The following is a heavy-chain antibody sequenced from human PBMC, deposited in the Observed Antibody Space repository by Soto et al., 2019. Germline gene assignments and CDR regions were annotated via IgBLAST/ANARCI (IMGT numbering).Heavy chain of an antibody. CDR3: ARGPAACLDV. J-gene: IGHJ6*02. D-gene: IGHD2-15*01. CDR2: INHSGST. V-gene: IGHV4-34*02. Sequence: QVQLQQWGAGPLKPSETLSLTCAVYGGSFSGYYWSWIRQPTGKGLEWIGEINHSGSTNYNPSLKSRVTISIDPSKNQFSLELSSVTAADTAVYYWARGPAACLDVWSQGTPGTVSS. CDR1: GGSFSGYY.